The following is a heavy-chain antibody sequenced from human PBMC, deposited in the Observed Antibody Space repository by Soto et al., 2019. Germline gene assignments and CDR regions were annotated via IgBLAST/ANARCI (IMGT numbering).Heavy chain of an antibody. J-gene: IGHJ4*02. V-gene: IGHV4-61*01. CDR1: GGSVRSDSHF. CDR2: SSYSGST. Sequence: QVQLQESGPGLVKPSETLSLTCTVSGGSVRSDSHFWSWIRQPPGKGLEWLGHSSYSGSTNYNPSLKSRVTISVATSKNQFSLKLTSVTAADTAAYFCARTPTNFVDSSGWNCDFDSWGQGSLVVVSS. CDR3: ARTPTNFVDSSGWNCDFDS. D-gene: IGHD3-22*01.